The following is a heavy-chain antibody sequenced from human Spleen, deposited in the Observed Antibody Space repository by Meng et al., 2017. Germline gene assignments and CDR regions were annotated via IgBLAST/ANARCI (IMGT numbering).Heavy chain of an antibody. CDR2: IIPIFGTA. J-gene: IGHJ4*02. CDR1: GGTFSSYA. CDR3: ARGALWFGELGYFDY. D-gene: IGHD3-10*01. Sequence: SVKVSCKASGGTFSSYAISWVRQAPGQGLEWMGGIIPIFGTANYAQKFQGRVTITADKSTSTAYMELSSLRSEDTAVYYCARGALWFGELGYFDYWGQGTPVTVSS. V-gene: IGHV1-69*06.